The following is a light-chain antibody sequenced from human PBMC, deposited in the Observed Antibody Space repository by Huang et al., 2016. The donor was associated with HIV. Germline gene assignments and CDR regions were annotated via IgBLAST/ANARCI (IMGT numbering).Light chain of an antibody. V-gene: IGKV3-11*01. J-gene: IGKJ3*01. CDR2: DAS. CDR3: QQRSNWPPFT. CDR1: QKINTY. Sequence: EILLTQSPATLSLSPGERATLSCKASQKINTYLAWYQQKPGQAPRLLIYDASTRAPDIPARFRGSGSGTDVTLTITNLGPEGFAVYFCQQRSNWPPFTFGPGTKVDRK.